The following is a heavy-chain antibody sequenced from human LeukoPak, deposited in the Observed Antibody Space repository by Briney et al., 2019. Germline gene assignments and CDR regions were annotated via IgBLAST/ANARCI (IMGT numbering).Heavy chain of an antibody. D-gene: IGHD3-22*01. J-gene: IGHJ3*02. CDR3: ARQRLSHYGSGGYYDRPFDI. CDR2: IYYSGST. CDR1: GGSISSGDYY. Sequence: PLQTLSLTCTVSGGSISSGDYYWSWIRQPPGKGLEWIGYIYYSGSTYSNPSLKSRVTISVDTSKNQFSLKLNSVTAADTAVYYCARQRLSHYGSGGYYDRPFDIWGQGTMVTVSS. V-gene: IGHV4-30-4*01.